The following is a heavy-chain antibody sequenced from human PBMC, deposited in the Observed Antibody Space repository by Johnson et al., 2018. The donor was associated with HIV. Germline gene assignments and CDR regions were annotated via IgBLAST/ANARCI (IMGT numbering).Heavy chain of an antibody. CDR2: IWYDGSNK. CDR3: AKSPRVGAIDAVES. J-gene: IGHJ3*02. D-gene: IGHD3-16*01. V-gene: IGHV3-33*06. CDR1: GFTFSSNA. Sequence: QVQLVESGGGVVQPGRSLRLSCAASGFTFSSNAMHWVRQSPGKGLEWVAVIWYDGSNKYYADSVKGRFTISRDNSKNTLFLQMNSLRAEDTAVYYGAKSPRVGAIDAVESWGQGTMVTVSS.